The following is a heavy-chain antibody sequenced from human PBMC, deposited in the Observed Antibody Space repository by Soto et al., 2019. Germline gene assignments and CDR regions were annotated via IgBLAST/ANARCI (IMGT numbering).Heavy chain of an antibody. Sequence: QVQLVQSGAEVRKPGASVTVSCRSSGDTFNDYYIHWVRQAPGQGFEWMAWINPNGGDKKDVQKFQGWVSMTRDTSIRTVYMQLRRLKSDDPAVYDWARDCGGATATLDSYCNFLDVWGTGTTVTVSS. J-gene: IGHJ6*03. V-gene: IGHV1-2*04. CDR2: INPNGGDK. CDR1: GDTFNDYY. CDR3: ARDCGGATATLDSYCNFLDV. D-gene: IGHD5-12*01.